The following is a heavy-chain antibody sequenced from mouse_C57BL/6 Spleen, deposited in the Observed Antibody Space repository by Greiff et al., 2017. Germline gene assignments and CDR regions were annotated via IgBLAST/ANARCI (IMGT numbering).Heavy chain of an antibody. CDR3: ARDPWDGFAY. CDR1: GFTFSSYA. V-gene: IGHV5-4*01. D-gene: IGHD4-1*01. Sequence: DVMLVESGGGLVKPGGSLKLSCAASGFTFSSYAMSWVRQTPEKRLEWVATISDGGSYTYYPDNVKGRFTISRDNAKNNLYLQMSHLKSEDTAMYYCARDPWDGFAYWGQGTLVTVSA. J-gene: IGHJ3*01. CDR2: ISDGGSYT.